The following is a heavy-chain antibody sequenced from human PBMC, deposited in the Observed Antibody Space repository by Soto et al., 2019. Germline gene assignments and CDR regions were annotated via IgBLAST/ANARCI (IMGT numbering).Heavy chain of an antibody. V-gene: IGHV1-18*04. CDR2: ISAHNGDT. J-gene: IGHJ4*02. CDR3: ASDPIYYNDGSGYYPLGH. Sequence: QVQLGQSVAEVKKPGASVKVSCKASGYSFATYVFSWVRQAPGQGLECVGWISAHNGDTHYAQKFQGRVTLTTDTSTNTGYMELRSLTSDDTAVYVCASDPIYYNDGSGYYPLGHWGQGTLVTVSS. CDR1: GYSFATYV. D-gene: IGHD3-22*01.